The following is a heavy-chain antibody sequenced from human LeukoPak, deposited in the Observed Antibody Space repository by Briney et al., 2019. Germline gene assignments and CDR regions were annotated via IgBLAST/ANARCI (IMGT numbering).Heavy chain of an antibody. V-gene: IGHV3-21*01. CDR2: ISSSSSYI. Sequence: PGGSLRLSCAASGFTFSSYSMNWVRQAPGKGLEWVSSISSSSSYIYYADSVKGRFTISRDNAKNSLYLQMNSLRAEDTAVYYCARDEQAAGTSPDYWGQGTLVTVSS. CDR3: ARDEQAAGTSPDY. D-gene: IGHD6-19*01. CDR1: GFTFSSYS. J-gene: IGHJ4*02.